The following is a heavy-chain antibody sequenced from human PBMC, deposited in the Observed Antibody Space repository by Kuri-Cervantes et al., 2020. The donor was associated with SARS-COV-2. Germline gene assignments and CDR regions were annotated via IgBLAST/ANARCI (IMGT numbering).Heavy chain of an antibody. V-gene: IGHV4-30-2*01. CDR3: ARTGWFGENYYGMDV. J-gene: IGHJ6*02. Sequence: SETLSLTCAVSGGSISSGGYSWSWIRQPPGKGLEWIGYIYHSGSTYYNPSLKSRATISVDRSKNQFSLKLSSVTAADTAVYYCARTGWFGENYYGMDVWGQGTTVTVSS. D-gene: IGHD3-10*01. CDR1: GGSISSGGYS. CDR2: IYHSGST.